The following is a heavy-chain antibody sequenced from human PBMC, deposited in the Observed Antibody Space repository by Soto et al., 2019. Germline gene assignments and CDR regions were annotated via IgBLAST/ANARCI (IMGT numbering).Heavy chain of an antibody. CDR2: ISAYNGNT. V-gene: IGHV1-18*01. D-gene: IGHD6-25*01. J-gene: IGHJ6*03. CDR1: GYTFTSYG. CDR3: ARPKRYYYYSYMDV. Sequence: ASVKVSCKASGYTFTSYGISWVRQAPGQGLEWMGWISAYNGNTNYAQKLQGRVTMTTDTSTSTAYMELRSLRSDDTAVYYCARPKRYYYYSYMDVWGKGTTVTVAS.